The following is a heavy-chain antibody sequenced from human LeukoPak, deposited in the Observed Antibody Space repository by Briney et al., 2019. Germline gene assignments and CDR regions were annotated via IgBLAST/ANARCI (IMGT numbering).Heavy chain of an antibody. J-gene: IGHJ4*02. CDR1: GYTFTGYY. D-gene: IGHD5-24*01. CDR3: ARGLLRRDGYNWGLL. CDR2: MNPNSGNT. Sequence: GASVKVSCKASGYTFTGYYMHWVRQATGQGLEWMGWMNPNSGNTGYAQKFQGRVTMTRNTSISTAYMELSSLRSEDTAVYYCARGLLRRDGYNWGLLWGQGTLVTVSS. V-gene: IGHV1-8*02.